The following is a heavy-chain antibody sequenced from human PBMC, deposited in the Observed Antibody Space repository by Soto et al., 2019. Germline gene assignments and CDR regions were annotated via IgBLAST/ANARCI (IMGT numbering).Heavy chain of an antibody. J-gene: IGHJ3*02. D-gene: IGHD2-2*01. CDR2: INPNSGGT. CDR3: ASVGGPDCSSTSCYADAFDI. CDR1: GYTFTGYY. Sequence: SVKVSCKASGYTFTGYYMHWVRQAPGQGLEWMGWINPNSGGTNYAQTFPGCVTMTRDTSISTAYMELSRLTSDATAVYYCASVGGPDCSSTSCYADAFDIWGQGTMVTVSS. V-gene: IGHV1-2*04.